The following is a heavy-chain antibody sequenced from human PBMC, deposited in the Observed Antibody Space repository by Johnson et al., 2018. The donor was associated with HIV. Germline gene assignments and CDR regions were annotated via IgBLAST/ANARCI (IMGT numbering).Heavy chain of an antibody. V-gene: IGHV3-53*01. J-gene: IGHJ3*02. D-gene: IGHD1-1*01. Sequence: VRLLESGGGLVKPGGSLRLSCAASGFTVSSNNMSWVRQAPGTGLEWVSVIYSGGNTYYADSVKGRFTISRDNSKNTLYLQMNSLRAEDTAVCYCAGVWRNEGRHGFDIWGQGTMVTVSS. CDR2: IYSGGNT. CDR3: AGVWRNEGRHGFDI. CDR1: GFTVSSNN.